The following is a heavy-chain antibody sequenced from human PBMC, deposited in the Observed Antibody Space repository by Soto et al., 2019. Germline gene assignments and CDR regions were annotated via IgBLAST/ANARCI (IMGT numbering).Heavy chain of an antibody. CDR3: ATDYIWGSYRSYYFYY. D-gene: IGHD3-16*02. V-gene: IGHV3-30*03. CDR1: GFTFSSYG. Sequence: GGSLRLSCAASGFTFSSYGMHWVRQAPGKGLEWVAVISYDGSNKYYADSVKGRFTIPRDNSKNTLYLQMNSLRAEDTAVYYCATDYIWGSYRSYYFYYWGQGTLVTVSS. J-gene: IGHJ4*02. CDR2: ISYDGSNK.